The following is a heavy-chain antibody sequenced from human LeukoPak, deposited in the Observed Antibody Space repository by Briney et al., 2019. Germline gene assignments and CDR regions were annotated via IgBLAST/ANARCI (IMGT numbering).Heavy chain of an antibody. CDR2: IYHSGST. CDR1: GYSISSGYY. D-gene: IGHD1-26*01. J-gene: IGHJ6*03. V-gene: IGHV4-38-2*02. Sequence: PSETLSLTCTVSGYSISSGYYWGWIRQPPGKGLEWIGSIYHSGSTYYNPSLKSRVTISVDTSKNQFSLKLSSVTAADTAVYYCAREEWEPAPGIYYYMDVWGKGTTVTVSS. CDR3: AREEWEPAPGIYYYMDV.